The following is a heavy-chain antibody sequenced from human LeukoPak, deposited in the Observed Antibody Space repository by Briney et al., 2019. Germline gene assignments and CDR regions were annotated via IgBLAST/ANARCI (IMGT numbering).Heavy chain of an antibody. CDR3: AREGQLGLDN. Sequence: GASVTVSCKASGHTLTVHYIHWVRQGTGQGLEWLGWITLHSGDTHYAQKYQGRLTMTSDTSISTGYMELSTLQFDDTAVYYCAREGQLGLDNWGQGTLVTVSS. V-gene: IGHV1-2*02. CDR1: GHTLTVHY. J-gene: IGHJ1*01. D-gene: IGHD1-1*01. CDR2: ITLHSGDT.